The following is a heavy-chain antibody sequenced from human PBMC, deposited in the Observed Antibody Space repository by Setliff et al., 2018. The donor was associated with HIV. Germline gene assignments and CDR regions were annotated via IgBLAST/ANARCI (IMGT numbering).Heavy chain of an antibody. Sequence: ASVKVSCKASGGTFSSYAISWVRQAPGQGLEWMGGIIPIFGTANYAQKFQGRVTITADESTSTAYMELSSLRSEDTAVYYCAKSIVGGTTHAFDLWGQGTMVTV. CDR1: GGTFSSYA. V-gene: IGHV1-69*13. CDR2: IIPIFGTA. CDR3: AKSIVGGTTHAFDL. J-gene: IGHJ3*01. D-gene: IGHD1-26*01.